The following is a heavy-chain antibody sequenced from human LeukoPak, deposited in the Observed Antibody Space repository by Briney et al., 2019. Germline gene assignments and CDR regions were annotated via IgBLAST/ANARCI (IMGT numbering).Heavy chain of an antibody. CDR3: AKRHYDSSRYAPGNYFDY. D-gene: IGHD3-22*01. CDR2: IINSGGTT. V-gene: IGHV3-23*01. J-gene: IGHJ4*02. CDR1: GFTFYSYA. Sequence: GGSLRLSCAASGFTFYSYAMSWVRQTPGKGLEWVSTIINSGGTTFYADSVKGRFTISRDNSKNTLYLQMDSLGAEDTAVYYCAKRHYDSSRYAPGNYFDYWGQGTLVTVSS.